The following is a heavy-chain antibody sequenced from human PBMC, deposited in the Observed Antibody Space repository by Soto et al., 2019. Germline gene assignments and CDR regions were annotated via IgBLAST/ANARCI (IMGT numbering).Heavy chain of an antibody. CDR3: ARDVGSLMGTFDI. V-gene: IGHV1-3*01. CDR2: INAGHGTT. CDR1: GYNFISYT. J-gene: IGHJ3*02. Sequence: QVQLVQSGAEVKKPGASVKVSCKASGYNFISYTVDWVRQAPGQRLEWMGWINAGHGTTKYSQKFQGRVTISRDTSATTVYMELTSLTSEDTAVYYCARDVGSLMGTFDIWGQGTMVTVSS. D-gene: IGHD7-27*01.